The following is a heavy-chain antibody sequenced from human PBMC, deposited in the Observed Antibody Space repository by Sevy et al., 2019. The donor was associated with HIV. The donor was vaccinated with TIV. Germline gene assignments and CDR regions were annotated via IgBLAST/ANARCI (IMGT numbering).Heavy chain of an antibody. CDR3: AKGFGELWGYYFDC. V-gene: IGHV3-23*01. CDR2: ISGSGGST. J-gene: IGHJ4*02. CDR1: GFTFSSYA. D-gene: IGHD3-10*01. Sequence: GGSLRLSCAASGFTFSSYAMSWVRQAPGKGLEWVSAISGSGGSTYHADSVKGRFTISRDNSKNTLYLQMNSLRAEDTAVYYCAKGFGELWGYYFDCWGQGTLVTVSS.